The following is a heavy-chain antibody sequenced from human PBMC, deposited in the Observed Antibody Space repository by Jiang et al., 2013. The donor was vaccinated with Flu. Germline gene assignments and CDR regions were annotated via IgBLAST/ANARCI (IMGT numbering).Heavy chain of an antibody. Sequence: GSGLVKPSETLSLTCTVSGGSISSYYWSWIRQPPGKGLEWIGYIYYSGSTNYNPSLKSRVTISVDTSKNQFSLKLSSVTAADTAVYYCARLLYSSGWPYYYYYGMDVWGQGP. D-gene: IGHD6-19*01. J-gene: IGHJ6*02. CDR1: GGSISSYY. CDR2: IYYSGST. V-gene: IGHV4-59*13. CDR3: ARLLYSSGWPYYYYYGMDV.